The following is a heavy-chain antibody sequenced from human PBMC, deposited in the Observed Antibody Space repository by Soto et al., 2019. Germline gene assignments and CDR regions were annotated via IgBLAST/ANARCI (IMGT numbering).Heavy chain of an antibody. Sequence: QVQLVQSGAEVKKPGSSVKVSCKASGGTFSSYAISWVRQAPGQGLEWMGGIIPIFGTANYAQKFKGRVTVTADESTSTGYMELSSLRSEDTAVYYCARGWSYDILTAYSYWGQGTLVTVSS. CDR3: ARGWSYDILTAYSY. CDR1: GGTFSSYA. V-gene: IGHV1-69*01. D-gene: IGHD3-9*01. J-gene: IGHJ4*02. CDR2: IIPIFGTA.